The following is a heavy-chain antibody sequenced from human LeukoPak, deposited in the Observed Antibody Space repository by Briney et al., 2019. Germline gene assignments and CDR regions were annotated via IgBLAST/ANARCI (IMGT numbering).Heavy chain of an antibody. D-gene: IGHD4-17*01. CDR3: ARGDLYGDYVILK. CDR1: GFTFSSRG. J-gene: IGHJ4*02. CDR2: IWYDGSRQ. Sequence: PGGSLRLSCAASGFTFSSRGMHWVRQAPGKGLEWVAVIWYDGSRQYYADSVKGRFTISRDNSKNTLYLQMNSLRGEDTAVYYCARGDLYGDYVILKWGQGTLVTVSS. V-gene: IGHV3-33*01.